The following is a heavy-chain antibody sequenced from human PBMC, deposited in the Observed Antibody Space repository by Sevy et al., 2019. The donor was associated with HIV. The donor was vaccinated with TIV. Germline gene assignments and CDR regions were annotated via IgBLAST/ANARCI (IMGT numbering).Heavy chain of an antibody. CDR3: AKSVPPSSGWSLFDY. V-gene: IGHV3-23*01. CDR1: RFTFSSYA. J-gene: IGHJ4*02. D-gene: IGHD6-19*01. CDR2: IIGGGGGT. Sequence: GGSLRLSCAASRFTFSSYAMSWVRQAPGKGLEWVSTIIGGGGGTYYADSVKGRFTISRDNSKNTLYLQMNSLRAEDTAVYYCAKSVPPSSGWSLFDYWGQGTLVTVSS.